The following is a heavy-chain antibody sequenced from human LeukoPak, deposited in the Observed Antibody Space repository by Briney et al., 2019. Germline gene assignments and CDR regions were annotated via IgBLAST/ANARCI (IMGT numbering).Heavy chain of an antibody. D-gene: IGHD2-15*01. CDR3: ARSHCSGGSCYLGLDY. CDR2: IYYSGST. V-gene: IGHV4-39*07. Sequence: SETLSLTCTVSGGSISSSSYYWGWIRQPPGKGLEWIGSIYYSGSTYYNPSLKSRVTISVDTSKNQFSLKLSSVTAADTAVYYCARSHCSGGSCYLGLDYWGQGTLVTVSS. J-gene: IGHJ4*02. CDR1: GGSISSSSYY.